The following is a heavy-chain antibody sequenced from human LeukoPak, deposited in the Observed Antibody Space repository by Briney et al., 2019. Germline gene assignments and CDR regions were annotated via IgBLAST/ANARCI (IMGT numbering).Heavy chain of an antibody. CDR3: ARDWGAYYHFFDY. V-gene: IGHV3-74*01. CDR1: GFTFSSHL. D-gene: IGHD3-22*01. CDR2: VKSDGTAT. J-gene: IGHJ4*02. Sequence: GGSLRLSCAASGFTFSSHLMHWVRQAQGTGLVWVSSVKSDGTATNYADSVKGRFTISRDNAKKSLYLQMNSLRAEDTAVYYCARDWGAYYHFFDYWGQGTLVTVSS.